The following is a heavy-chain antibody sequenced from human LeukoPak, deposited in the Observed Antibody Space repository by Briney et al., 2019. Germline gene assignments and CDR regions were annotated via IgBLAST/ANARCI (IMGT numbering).Heavy chain of an antibody. CDR2: INHSGST. Sequence: SETLSLTCAVYGGSFSGYYWSWIRQPPGKGLGWIGEINHSGSTNYNPSLKSRVTISVDTSKNQFSLKLSSVTAADTAVYYCARGGKAAEGPQKTFPRYYFDYWGQGTLGTVSS. CDR3: ARGGKAAEGPQKTFPRYYFDY. J-gene: IGHJ4*02. D-gene: IGHD6-13*01. V-gene: IGHV4-34*01. CDR1: GGSFSGYY.